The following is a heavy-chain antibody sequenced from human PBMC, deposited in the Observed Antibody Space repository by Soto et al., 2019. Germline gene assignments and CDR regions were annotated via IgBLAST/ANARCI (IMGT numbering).Heavy chain of an antibody. V-gene: IGHV1-69*06. D-gene: IGHD3-3*01. CDR1: GGTFSSYA. J-gene: IGHJ5*02. Sequence: SVKVSCKASGGTFSSYAISWVRQAPGQGLEWMGGIIPNFGTANYAQKFQGRVTITADKSTSTAYMELSSLRSEDTAVYYYSRSNDFWSGYTTREWFDPWGQGTLVTVSS. CDR3: SRSNDFWSGYTTREWFDP. CDR2: IIPNFGTA.